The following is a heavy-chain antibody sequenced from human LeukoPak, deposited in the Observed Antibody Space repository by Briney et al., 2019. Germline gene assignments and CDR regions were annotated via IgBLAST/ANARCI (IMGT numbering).Heavy chain of an antibody. Sequence: GGSLRLSCAASGFTFSSYSMNWVRQAPGKGLEGVSYISGSTSTIYYADSVKGRFTISRDNAKNSLYLQMNSLRAEDTAVYYCARKIFGVGLYCMDVWGKGTTVTVSS. J-gene: IGHJ6*03. CDR2: ISGSTSTI. D-gene: IGHD3-3*01. CDR1: GFTFSSYS. CDR3: ARKIFGVGLYCMDV. V-gene: IGHV3-48*01.